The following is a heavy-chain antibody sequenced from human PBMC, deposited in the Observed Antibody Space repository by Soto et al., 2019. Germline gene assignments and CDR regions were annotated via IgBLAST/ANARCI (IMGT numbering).Heavy chain of an antibody. Sequence: SETLSLTCTVSGGFISSYYWSWIRQPPGKGLEWIGYIYYSGSTNYNPSLKSRVTISVDTSKDQFSLKLSSVTAADTAMYYCSRVPGPWGQGTLVTVSS. CDR3: SRVPGP. CDR1: GGFISSYY. J-gene: IGHJ5*02. CDR2: IYYSGST. V-gene: IGHV4-59*08.